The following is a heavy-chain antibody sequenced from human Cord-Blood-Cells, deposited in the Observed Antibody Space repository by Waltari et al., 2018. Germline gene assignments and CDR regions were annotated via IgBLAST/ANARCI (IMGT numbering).Heavy chain of an antibody. CDR2: INHSGST. CDR1: GGSFSGYS. Sequence: QVQLQQWGAGLLKPSETLSPTCAGYGGSFSGYSWSGTRQPPGKGLEWIGKINHSGSTNYNPSLKSRVTISVDTSKNQFSLKLSSVTAADTAVYYCARVYSSSWYFDYWGQGTLVTVSS. CDR3: ARVYSSSWYFDY. V-gene: IGHV4-34*01. D-gene: IGHD6-13*01. J-gene: IGHJ4*02.